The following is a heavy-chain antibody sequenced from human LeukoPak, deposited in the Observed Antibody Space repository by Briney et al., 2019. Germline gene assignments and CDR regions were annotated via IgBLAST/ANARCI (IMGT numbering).Heavy chain of an antibody. CDR2: INPNSGGT. V-gene: IGHV1-2*02. J-gene: IGHJ4*02. D-gene: IGHD3-22*01. CDR1: GYIFTGYY. Sequence: ASVKVSCKASGYIFTGYYIHWVRQAPGQGLEWMGWINPNSGGTKCAQKFQGRVTMTRDTSISTAYMELTSLRSDDTAVYYCARDPDDRSGYYPFDYWGQGTLVTVSS. CDR3: ARDPDDRSGYYPFDY.